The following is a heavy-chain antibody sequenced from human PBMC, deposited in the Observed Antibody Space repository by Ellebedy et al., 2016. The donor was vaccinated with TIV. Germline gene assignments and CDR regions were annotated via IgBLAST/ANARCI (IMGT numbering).Heavy chain of an antibody. D-gene: IGHD3-16*01. CDR1: GFTFSSFW. J-gene: IGHJ4*02. CDR3: ARVIWGIDF. V-gene: IGHV3-7*03. CDR2: IKEDGSDK. Sequence: GESLKISCAASGFTFSSFWMSWVRQAPGKGLEWVANIKEDGSDKYYVDSVKGRFTISRDNAKNSLHLQMTTLRAEDTAVYYCARVIWGIDFWGQGTRVTVSS.